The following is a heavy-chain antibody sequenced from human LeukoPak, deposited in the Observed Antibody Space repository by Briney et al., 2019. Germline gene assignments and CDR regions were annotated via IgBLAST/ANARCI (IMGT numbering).Heavy chain of an antibody. Sequence: PSETLSLTCTVSGGSTSRYYWSWIRQPPGKGLEWIGFIYYSGSTNYNPSLRSRVTISVDTSKNQLSLKLSSVTAADTAVYYCAREGNYYGSGTYYGDAFDIWGQGSMVIVSS. V-gene: IGHV4-59*01. CDR1: GGSTSRYY. CDR2: IYYSGST. D-gene: IGHD3-10*01. CDR3: AREGNYYGSGTYYGDAFDI. J-gene: IGHJ3*02.